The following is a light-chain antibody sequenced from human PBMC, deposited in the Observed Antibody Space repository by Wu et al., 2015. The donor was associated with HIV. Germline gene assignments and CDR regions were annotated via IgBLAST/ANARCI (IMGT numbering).Light chain of an antibody. Sequence: DIQMTQSPSTLSASVGDRVTITCRASQSISSFLHWYQQKPGAAPQLLIYAASSLQSGVPSRFSGSGSGTDFTLTISPPQPEDFATYYCQQTYSTPKTFGQGTKVEIK. CDR1: QSISSF. CDR2: AAS. J-gene: IGKJ1*01. CDR3: QQTYSTPKT. V-gene: IGKV1-39*01.